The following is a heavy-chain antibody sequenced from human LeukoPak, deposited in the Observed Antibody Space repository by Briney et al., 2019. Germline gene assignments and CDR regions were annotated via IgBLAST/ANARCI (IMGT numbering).Heavy chain of an antibody. CDR3: ARHAYSSGCLDY. CDR1: GGSISSSSYY. J-gene: IGHJ4*02. V-gene: IGHV4-39*01. Sequence: SETLSLTCTVSGGSISSSSYYWGWLRQPPGTGLEWIGSIYYSGSTYYNPSLKSRVTISVDTTKNHFTLKLSSVTAADTAVYYCARHAYSSGCLDYWGQGTLVTVSS. D-gene: IGHD6-19*01. CDR2: IYYSGST.